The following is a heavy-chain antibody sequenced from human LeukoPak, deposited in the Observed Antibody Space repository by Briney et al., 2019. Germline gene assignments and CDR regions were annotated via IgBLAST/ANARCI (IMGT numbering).Heavy chain of an antibody. CDR1: GFTVSSNY. V-gene: IGHV3-66*01. J-gene: IGHJ4*02. Sequence: GGSLRLSCVVSGFTVSSNYMSWVGQAPGRGLQWVSALYSGGSTYYADSVKGRFTISRDNSKNTLYLQMNSLRAEDTAVYYCARDLTGDAYFDYWGQGTLVTVSS. D-gene: IGHD7-27*01. CDR3: ARDLTGDAYFDY. CDR2: LYSGGST.